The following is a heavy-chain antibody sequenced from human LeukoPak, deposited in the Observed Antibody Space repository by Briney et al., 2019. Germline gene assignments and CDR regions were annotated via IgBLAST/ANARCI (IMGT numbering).Heavy chain of an antibody. CDR3: AKDSYYYDSSGLSHFDY. V-gene: IGHV3-33*06. CDR1: GFTFSSYG. Sequence: PGGSLRLSCAASGFTFSSYGMHWVRQAPGKGLEWVAVIWYDGSNKYYADSVKGRFTISRDNSKNTLYLQMNSLRAEDTAVYYCAKDSYYYDSSGLSHFDYWGQGTLVTVSS. D-gene: IGHD3-22*01. J-gene: IGHJ4*02. CDR2: IWYDGSNK.